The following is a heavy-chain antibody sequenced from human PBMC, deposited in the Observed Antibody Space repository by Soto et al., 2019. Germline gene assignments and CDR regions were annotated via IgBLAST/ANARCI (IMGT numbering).Heavy chain of an antibody. J-gene: IGHJ4*02. CDR2: IYYSGST. V-gene: IGHV4-59*08. D-gene: IGHD3-3*01. CDR3: ARTYYDFWSGPPLGVAKYYFDY. CDR1: GGSISSYY. Sequence: SETLSLTCTVSGGSISSYYWSWIRQPPGKGLEWIGYIYYSGSTNYNPSLKSRVTISVDTSKNQFSLKLSSVTAADTAVYYCARTYYDFWSGPPLGVAKYYFDYWGQGTLVT.